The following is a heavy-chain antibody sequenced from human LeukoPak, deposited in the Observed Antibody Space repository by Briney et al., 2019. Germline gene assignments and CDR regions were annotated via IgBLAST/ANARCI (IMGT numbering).Heavy chain of an antibody. CDR3: ARDRDILTAYYMNY. V-gene: IGHV1-18*04. Sequence: ASVKVSCKASGYTFTTYGISWVRHAPGQGLEWMGWISAYNGNTNYAQKLQGRVSMTTDTSTSTAYMELRSLTSDDTAVYYCARDRDILTAYYMNYWGQGTLVTVSS. CDR1: GYTFTTYG. J-gene: IGHJ4*02. CDR2: ISAYNGNT. D-gene: IGHD3-9*01.